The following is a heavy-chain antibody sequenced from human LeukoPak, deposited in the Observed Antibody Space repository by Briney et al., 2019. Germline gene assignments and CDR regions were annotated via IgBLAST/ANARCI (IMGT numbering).Heavy chain of an antibody. J-gene: IGHJ6*02. D-gene: IGHD6-19*01. CDR1: GGSFSGYY. V-gene: IGHV4-34*01. Sequence: SETLSLNGAVYGGSFSGYYWSCIRQPPGKELEWIGEINHSGSTNYNPSLKSRVTISVDTSKNQFSLKLSSVTAADTAVYYCARAQWLENYHYYGMDVWGQGTTVTVSS. CDR2: INHSGST. CDR3: ARAQWLENYHYYGMDV.